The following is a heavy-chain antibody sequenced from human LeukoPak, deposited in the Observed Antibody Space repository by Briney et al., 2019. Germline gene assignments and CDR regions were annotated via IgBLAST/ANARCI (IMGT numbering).Heavy chain of an antibody. Sequence: GGSLRLSCAASGFTFSSYEVNWVRQAPGKGLEWVSYISSSGSTIYYADSVKGRFTISRDNAKNSLYLQMNSLRAKDTAVYYCARDFVDYDILTGYYNGFDYWGQGTLVTVSS. J-gene: IGHJ4*02. D-gene: IGHD3-9*01. CDR3: ARDFVDYDILTGYYNGFDY. V-gene: IGHV3-48*03. CDR1: GFTFSSYE. CDR2: ISSSGSTI.